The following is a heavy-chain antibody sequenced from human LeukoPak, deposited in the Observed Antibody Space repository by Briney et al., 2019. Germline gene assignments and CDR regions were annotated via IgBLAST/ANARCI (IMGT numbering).Heavy chain of an antibody. CDR1: GGSISGYY. CDR3: ARHANNGYSTDWFDP. Sequence: SETLSLTCTVSGGSISGYYWSWIRQPPGKGLECIGYIHYGGSTNYNPSLKSRVTISVDTSKNQFSLKLSSVTAADTAVYYCARHANNGYSTDWFDPWGQGTLVTVSS. J-gene: IGHJ5*02. V-gene: IGHV4-59*08. CDR2: IHYGGST. D-gene: IGHD5-12*01.